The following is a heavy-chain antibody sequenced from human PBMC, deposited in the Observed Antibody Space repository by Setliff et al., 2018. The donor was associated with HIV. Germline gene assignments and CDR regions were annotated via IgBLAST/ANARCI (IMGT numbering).Heavy chain of an antibody. V-gene: IGHV3-23*01. CDR3: ARPLFRGVTILSDVFDI. CDR2: INGSSGST. D-gene: IGHD3-10*01. J-gene: IGHJ3*02. CDR1: GFTFSNYA. Sequence: GGSLRLSCAASGFTFSNYAMSWVRQAPGKGLEWVSSINGSSGSTNYADSVKGRFTISRDNAKNSLYLQMNSLRAEDTAVYYCARPLFRGVTILSDVFDIWGQGTMVTVSS.